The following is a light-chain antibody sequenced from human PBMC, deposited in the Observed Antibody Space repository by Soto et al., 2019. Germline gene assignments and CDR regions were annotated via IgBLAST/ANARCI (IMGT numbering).Light chain of an antibody. J-gene: IGKJ1*01. Sequence: DIQLTQSPSSLSASVGDRVTITCRASQSISSWLAWYQQKPGKAPQLLIYVASRLESGVPSRFSGSGSGTDFTLTISSLQPEDFATYYCQQSYSTPRTFGQGTKVDIK. CDR3: QQSYSTPRT. CDR1: QSISSW. V-gene: IGKV1-39*01. CDR2: VAS.